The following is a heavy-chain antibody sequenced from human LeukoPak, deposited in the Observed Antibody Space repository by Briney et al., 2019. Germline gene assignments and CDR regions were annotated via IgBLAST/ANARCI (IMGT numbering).Heavy chain of an antibody. D-gene: IGHD6-19*01. V-gene: IGHV4-39*07. CDR2: IYSRGNT. CDR3: ARGHAFGQWLGKLQSRFDY. J-gene: IGHJ4*02. CDR1: GASISSSSSY. Sequence: SDTLSLTCTVSGASISSSSSYWGWIRQPPGTGLEWLGNIYSRGNTYYKPSLRSRVTISINTSKNQFSLKLSSVTAADTAVYYCARGHAFGQWLGKLQSRFDYWGQGTLVTVSS.